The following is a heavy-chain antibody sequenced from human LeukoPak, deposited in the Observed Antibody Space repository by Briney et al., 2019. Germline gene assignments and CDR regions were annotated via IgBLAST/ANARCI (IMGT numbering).Heavy chain of an antibody. V-gene: IGHV4-4*07. CDR1: GGSISSYY. J-gene: IGHJ6*02. CDR3: ARDPVVSGDYYYYGMDV. CDR2: IYTSGST. D-gene: IGHD1-26*01. Sequence: KPSETLSLTCTVSGGSISSYYWSWIRQPAGKGLEWIGRIYTSGSTNYNPSLKSRVTMSVDTSKNQFSLKLSSVTAADTAVYYCARDPVVSGDYYYYGMDVWGQGTTVTVSS.